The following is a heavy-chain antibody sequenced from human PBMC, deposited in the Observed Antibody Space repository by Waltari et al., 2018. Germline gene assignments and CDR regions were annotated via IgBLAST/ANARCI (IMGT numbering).Heavy chain of an antibody. J-gene: IGHJ4*02. CDR1: GYTFTSYY. D-gene: IGHD5-12*01. CDR2: INPSGGST. CDR3: ARSRGYSGYARLARAAPSDY. V-gene: IGHV1-46*01. Sequence: QVQLVQSGAEVKKPGASVKVSCKASGYTFTSYYMHWVRQAPGQGLEWMGIINPSGGSTSYAQKFQVRVTMTRDTSTSTVYMELSSLRSEDTAVYYCARSRGYSGYARLARAAPSDYWGQGTLVTVSS.